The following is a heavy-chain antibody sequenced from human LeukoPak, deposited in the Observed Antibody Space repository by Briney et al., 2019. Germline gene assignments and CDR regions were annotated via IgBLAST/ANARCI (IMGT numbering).Heavy chain of an antibody. V-gene: IGHV1-2*02. Sequence: ASVKVSCKASGYTFNGYYIHWVRQAPGQGLEWMGWINPNSGGTNYAQKFQDRVTMTRDTSISTAYMELGRLTSDDTATYYCARGKSNLVALNWPDPWGQGTLVTVSS. CDR1: GYTFNGYY. CDR3: ARGKSNLVALNWPDP. CDR2: INPNSGGT. J-gene: IGHJ5*02. D-gene: IGHD5-24*01.